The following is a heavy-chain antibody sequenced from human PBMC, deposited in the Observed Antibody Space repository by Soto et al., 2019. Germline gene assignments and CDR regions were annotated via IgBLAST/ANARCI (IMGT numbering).Heavy chain of an antibody. Sequence: VGSLRLSCAASGFTFDDYGMSWVRQAPGKGLEWVSGINWNGGSTGYADSVKGRFTISRDNAKNSLYLQMNSLRAEDTALYHCERDSQSSIGNWFDPWGQGTLVTVSS. CDR1: GFTFDDYG. D-gene: IGHD2-2*01. V-gene: IGHV3-20*01. CDR2: INWNGGST. CDR3: ERDSQSSIGNWFDP. J-gene: IGHJ5*02.